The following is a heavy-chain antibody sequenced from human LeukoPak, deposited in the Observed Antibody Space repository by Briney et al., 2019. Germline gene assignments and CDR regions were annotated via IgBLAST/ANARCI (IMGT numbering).Heavy chain of an antibody. D-gene: IGHD6-19*01. CDR3: VRYLSGWYYFDW. V-gene: IGHV3-23*01. Sequence: PGGSLRLSCAASGFTFSSFAMGWVRQAPGKGLEWVSSISGSGGSTYYVASVKGRFTISRDNSKNTLYLQINSLTAEDTAIYYCVRYLSGWYYFDWWGQGTLVTVSS. J-gene: IGHJ4*02. CDR1: GFTFSSFA. CDR2: ISGSGGST.